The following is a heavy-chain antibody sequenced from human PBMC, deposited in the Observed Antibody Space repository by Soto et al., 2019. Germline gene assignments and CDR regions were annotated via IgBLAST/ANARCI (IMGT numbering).Heavy chain of an antibody. Sequence: QLQLQESGPGLVKPSGTLSLACPVSGGSISSSSYYWGWIRQPPGKGLEYIGTIYYSGITYYSPSLKSRVTLSVDTSRNQFSLKLSSVTAADTAVYYCVRHRDSGYSHGGIYYFDYWGQGTLVTVSS. CDR3: VRHRDSGYSHGGIYYFDY. D-gene: IGHD5-18*01. V-gene: IGHV4-39*01. J-gene: IGHJ4*02. CDR2: IYYSGIT. CDR1: GGSISSSSYY.